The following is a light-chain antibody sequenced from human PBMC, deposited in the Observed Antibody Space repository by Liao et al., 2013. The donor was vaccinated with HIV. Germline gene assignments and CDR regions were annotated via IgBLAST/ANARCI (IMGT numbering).Light chain of an antibody. CDR3: QSADRSGTWV. J-gene: IGLJ3*02. CDR2: QDT. Sequence: SYELTQPPSVSVSPGQTASITCSGDKLGHKYACWYQQRPGQSPVLVIYQDTKRPSGIPARFSGSSSGTTVTLTISEVQAEDEADYYCQSADRSGTWVFGGGTKLTVL. V-gene: IGLV3-25*03. CDR1: KLGHKY.